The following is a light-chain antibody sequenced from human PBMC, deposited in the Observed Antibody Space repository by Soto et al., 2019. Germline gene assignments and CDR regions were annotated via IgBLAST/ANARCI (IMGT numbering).Light chain of an antibody. CDR1: QSVSSSF. CDR3: QQYDNSRLT. CDR2: GAS. J-gene: IGKJ4*01. V-gene: IGKV3-20*01. Sequence: EVVLTQSPGTLSLSPGERATLSCRASQSVSSSFLSWYQQKPGQAPRLLIYGASSRATGIPDRFSGSGSGTDFTLTISRLEPEDFAVYYCQQYDNSRLTCGGGTKVEIK.